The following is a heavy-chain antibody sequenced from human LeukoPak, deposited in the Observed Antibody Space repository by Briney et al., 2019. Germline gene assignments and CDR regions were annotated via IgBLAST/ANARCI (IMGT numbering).Heavy chain of an antibody. D-gene: IGHD3-3*01. CDR3: ARGSILEWSNPYAFDI. CDR1: AYTFTSYD. Sequence: ASVKVSCKASAYTFTSYDINWVRQATGQGLEWMGWMNPNSGNTGYAQKFQGRVTITRNTSISTAYMELSSLRSEDTAVYYCARGSILEWSNPYAFDIWGQGTMVTVSS. J-gene: IGHJ3*02. CDR2: MNPNSGNT. V-gene: IGHV1-8*03.